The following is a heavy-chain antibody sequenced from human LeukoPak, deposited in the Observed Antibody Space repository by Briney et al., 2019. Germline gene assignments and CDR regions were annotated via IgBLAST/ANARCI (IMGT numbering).Heavy chain of an antibody. CDR1: GYSISSGYY. J-gene: IGHJ2*01. CDR2: IYHSGGT. CDR3: ARSSSWLFWYFDL. Sequence: PSETLSLTCTVSGYSISSGYYWWWSRQPPPEGLEGSVGIYHSGGTSYNPPLKSRVTISLEKSKNQFSLKLSSVTAADTAVYYCARSSSWLFWYFDLWGRGTLVTVSS. D-gene: IGHD3-22*01. V-gene: IGHV4-38-2*02.